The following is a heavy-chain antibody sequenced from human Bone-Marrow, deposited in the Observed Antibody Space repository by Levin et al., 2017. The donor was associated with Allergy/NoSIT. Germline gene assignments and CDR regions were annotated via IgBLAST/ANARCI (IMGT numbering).Heavy chain of an antibody. Sequence: GGSLRLSCAASGFTFDDFAMHWVRQAPGKGLEWVSGINWNSGNIGYADSVKGRFTISRDNAKNSLYLQMNGLRAEDTAFYYCVKDIRLRMGELSAHFDYWGQGTLVTVSS. V-gene: IGHV3-9*01. J-gene: IGHJ4*02. CDR3: VKDIRLRMGELSAHFDY. D-gene: IGHD3-16*02. CDR2: INWNSGNI. CDR1: GFTFDDFA.